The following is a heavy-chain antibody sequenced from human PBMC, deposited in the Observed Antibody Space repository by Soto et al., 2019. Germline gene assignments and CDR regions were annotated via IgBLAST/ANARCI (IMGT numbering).Heavy chain of an antibody. D-gene: IGHD5-18*01. CDR3: ARGSGDTPMGNVDY. J-gene: IGHJ4*02. CDR1: GYTFAGYY. Sequence: ASVKVSCKASGYTFAGYYMHWVRQAPGQGLEWMGWINPNSGGTNYAQKFQGWVTMTRDTSISTAYMELSRLRSDDTAVYYCARGSGDTPMGNVDYWGQGTLVTVSS. V-gene: IGHV1-2*04. CDR2: INPNSGGT.